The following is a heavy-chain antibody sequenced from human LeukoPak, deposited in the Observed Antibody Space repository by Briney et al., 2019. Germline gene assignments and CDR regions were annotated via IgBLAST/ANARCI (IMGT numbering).Heavy chain of an antibody. CDR1: GYTFTDYY. V-gene: IGHV1-2*02. Sequence: ASVKVSCKASGYTFTDYYLHWVRQAPGQGLEWMGWINPNSGGTNYAQKFQGRVTMTRDTSITTAYMELSGLRSDDTAVYYCARVFRSITARLDFDYWGQGTLVTVSS. CDR2: INPNSGGT. J-gene: IGHJ4*02. D-gene: IGHD6-6*01. CDR3: ARVFRSITARLDFDY.